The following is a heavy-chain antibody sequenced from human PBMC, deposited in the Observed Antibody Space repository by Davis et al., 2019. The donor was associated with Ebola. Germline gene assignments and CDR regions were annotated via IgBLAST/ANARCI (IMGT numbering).Heavy chain of an antibody. J-gene: IGHJ3*02. Sequence: GESLKISCAASGFTFSSYSMNWVRQAPGKGLEWVSYISSSGTIIYYADSVKGRFTISRDNAKNSLYLQMNSLRAEDTAVYYCARTYSSSWRRAFDIWGQGTMVTVSS. CDR1: GFTFSSYS. CDR3: ARTYSSSWRRAFDI. CDR2: ISSSGTII. D-gene: IGHD6-13*01. V-gene: IGHV3-48*04.